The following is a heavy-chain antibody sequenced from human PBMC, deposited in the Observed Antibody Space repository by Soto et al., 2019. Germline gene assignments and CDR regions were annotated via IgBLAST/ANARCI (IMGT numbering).Heavy chain of an antibody. CDR2: IYYSGST. D-gene: IGHD3-10*01. J-gene: IGHJ4*02. CDR1: GGSISSYY. Sequence: SETLSLTCTVSGGSISSYYWSWIRQPPGKGLEWIGYIYYSGSTNYNPSLKSRVTISVDTSKNQFSLKLSSVTAADTAVYYCARERRWFGELLSHFDYWGQGTLVTVSS. CDR3: ARERRWFGELLSHFDY. V-gene: IGHV4-59*01.